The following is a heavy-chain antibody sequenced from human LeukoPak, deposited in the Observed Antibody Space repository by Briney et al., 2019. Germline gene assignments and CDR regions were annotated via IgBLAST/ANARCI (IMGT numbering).Heavy chain of an antibody. CDR3: ERANPHYYDSTGSFILDL. D-gene: IGHD3-22*01. V-gene: IGHV1-8*01. CDR2: MNPNSGNT. CDR1: GYTFTIYD. Sequence: ASVTVSFTASGYTFTIYDINWVRQATGQGNEWMGWMNPNSGNTGYAQKFQGRVKITRNSSISTAYMEVRRLRDEETDVYKCERANPHYYDSTGSFILDLWGRGTLVTVSS. J-gene: IGHJ2*01.